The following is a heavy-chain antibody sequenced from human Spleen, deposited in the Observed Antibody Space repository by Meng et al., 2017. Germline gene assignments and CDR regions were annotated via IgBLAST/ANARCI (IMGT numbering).Heavy chain of an antibody. V-gene: IGHV1-2*02. Sequence: ASVKVSCKASGYTFTAYYIHWLRQAPGQGLEWMGWINPNSGGTNFAQKFQGRVTMTRDTSISTAHMELGRLRSDDTALYYCARGSTSVDWFDPWGQGTLVTVSS. CDR2: INPNSGGT. D-gene: IGHD2-2*01. J-gene: IGHJ5*02. CDR3: ARGSTSVDWFDP. CDR1: GYTFTAYY.